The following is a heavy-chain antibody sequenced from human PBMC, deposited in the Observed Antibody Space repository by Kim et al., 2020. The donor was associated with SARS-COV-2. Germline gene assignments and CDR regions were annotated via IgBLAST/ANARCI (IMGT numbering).Heavy chain of an antibody. J-gene: IGHJ3*02. CDR2: IIPIFGTA. V-gene: IGHV1-69*13. CDR3: ARGRRITMVRGVISAFDI. CDR1: GGTFSSYA. Sequence: SVKVSCKASGGTFSSYAISWVRQAPGQGLEWMGGIIPIFGTANYAQKFQGRVTITADESTSTAYMELSSLRSEDTAVYYCARGRRITMVRGVISAFDIWGQGTMVTVSS. D-gene: IGHD3-10*01.